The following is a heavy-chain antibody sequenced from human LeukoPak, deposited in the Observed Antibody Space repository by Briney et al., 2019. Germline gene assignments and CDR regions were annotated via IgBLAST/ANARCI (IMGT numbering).Heavy chain of an antibody. J-gene: IGHJ4*02. V-gene: IGHV1-69*02. Sequence: ASVKVSCKASGCTFTSYTISWVRQAPGQGLEWMGRIIPILGIANYAQKFQGRVTITADKSTSTAYMELSSLRSEDTAVYYCARTYPENTGVDYWGQGTLVTVSS. CDR1: GCTFTSYT. D-gene: IGHD7-27*01. CDR3: ARTYPENTGVDY. CDR2: IIPILGIA.